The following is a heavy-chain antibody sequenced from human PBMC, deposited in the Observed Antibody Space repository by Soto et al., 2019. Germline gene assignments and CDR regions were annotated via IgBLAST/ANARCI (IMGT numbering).Heavy chain of an antibody. V-gene: IGHV1-18*01. CDR1: GYTFTSYG. D-gene: IGHD3-16*01. CDR3: ARSWVTGKGGIDV. Sequence: ASVKVSCKASGYTFTSYGLSWVRQAPGQGLEWMGWINGYTGNTNYAQKFQGRVTMTTDTSTNTAYLDLWTLISDDTAVYYCARSWVTGKGGIDVWGQGTPVTGS. J-gene: IGHJ6*02. CDR2: INGYTGNT.